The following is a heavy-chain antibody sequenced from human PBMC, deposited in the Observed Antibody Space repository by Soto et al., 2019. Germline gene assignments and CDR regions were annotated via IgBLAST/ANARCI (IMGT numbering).Heavy chain of an antibody. CDR1: GGTFSSYA. D-gene: IGHD1-26*01. J-gene: IGHJ4*02. CDR3: ARPDEAYYSGSYYFDY. CDR2: IIPIFGTA. V-gene: IGHV1-69*13. Sequence: GASVKVSCKASGGTFSSYAISWVRQAPGQGLEWMGGIIPIFGTANYAQKFQGGVTITADESTSTAYMELSSLRSEDTAVYYCARPDEAYYSGSYYFDYWGQGTLVTVSS.